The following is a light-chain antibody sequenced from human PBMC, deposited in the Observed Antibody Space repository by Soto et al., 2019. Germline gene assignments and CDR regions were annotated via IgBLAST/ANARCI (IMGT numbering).Light chain of an antibody. CDR3: QQYGRSPFT. V-gene: IGKV3-20*01. CDR1: QRITSNF. CDR2: GAS. J-gene: IGKJ2*01. Sequence: EIDLTQSPGTLSLSPGERATLSCRASQRITSNFLTWFQQKAGLAPRLLIHGASSRASGVPDRFSGGGSGTDFILTISRLEPEDFAGYYCQQYGRSPFTFGQGTKLQIK.